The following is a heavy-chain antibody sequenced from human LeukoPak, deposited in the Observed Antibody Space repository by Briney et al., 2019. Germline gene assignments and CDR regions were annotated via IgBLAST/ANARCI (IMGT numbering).Heavy chain of an antibody. CDR3: LAQYYFDY. D-gene: IGHD5-24*01. Sequence: GGSLRLSCAASGFSVSDAYMSWVRQTPGKRLEWIGRNISKSDGGTTDYAAPVKDRFIISRDDSKGTLYLQLNSLRTDDTAVYYCLAQYYFDYWGRGTLVTVSS. J-gene: IGHJ4*02. V-gene: IGHV3-15*01. CDR1: GFSVSDAY. CDR2: NISKSDGGTT.